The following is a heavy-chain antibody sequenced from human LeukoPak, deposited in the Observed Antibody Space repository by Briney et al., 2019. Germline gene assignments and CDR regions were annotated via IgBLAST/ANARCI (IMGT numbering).Heavy chain of an antibody. CDR3: VRDRGFGANDY. CDR1: GFTFSSYW. V-gene: IGHV3-7*01. Sequence: GGSLRLSCAAYGFTFSSYWMNWVRQAPGKGLERVANIRQDGSTMSYVDSVRGRFTISRDNAKNSLYLQMSSLGADDTAVYYCVRDRGFGANDYWGQGTLVTVSS. J-gene: IGHJ4*02. D-gene: IGHD3-10*01. CDR2: IRQDGSTM.